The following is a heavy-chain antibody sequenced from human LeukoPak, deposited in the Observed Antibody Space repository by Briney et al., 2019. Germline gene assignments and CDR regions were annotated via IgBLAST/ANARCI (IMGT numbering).Heavy chain of an antibody. Sequence: ASVKVSCKASGYTFTSYGIIWVRQAPGQGLEWMGWISAYNGNTNYAQKLQGRVTMTTDTSTSTAYMELRSLRSDDTAVYYCARVDRLDIVVVPAARGGFDYWGQGTLVTVSS. V-gene: IGHV1-18*01. CDR2: ISAYNGNT. J-gene: IGHJ4*02. D-gene: IGHD2-2*03. CDR3: ARVDRLDIVVVPAARGGFDY. CDR1: GYTFTSYG.